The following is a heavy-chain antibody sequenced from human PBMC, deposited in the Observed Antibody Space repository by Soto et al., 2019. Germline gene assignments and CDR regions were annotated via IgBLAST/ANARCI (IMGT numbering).Heavy chain of an antibody. J-gene: IGHJ5*02. CDR3: ATTLDYGDLNWFDP. Sequence: QVQLVESGGGVVQPGRSLRLSCAASGFTFSSYGMHWVRQAPDKGLEWVAVISYDGSNKYYADSVKGRFTISRDNSKNTLYLQMNSLRAEDTAVYYCATTLDYGDLNWFDPWAQGTLVTVSS. V-gene: IGHV3-30*03. CDR1: GFTFSSYG. CDR2: ISYDGSNK. D-gene: IGHD4-17*01.